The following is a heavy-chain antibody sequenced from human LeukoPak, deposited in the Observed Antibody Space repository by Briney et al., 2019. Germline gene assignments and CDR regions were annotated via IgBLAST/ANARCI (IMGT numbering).Heavy chain of an antibody. CDR3: AKDPRSSGPSGIDY. J-gene: IGHJ4*02. D-gene: IGHD6-19*01. CDR2: ISGSGGST. CDR1: GFTFSSYA. Sequence: GGSLRLSCAASGFTFSSYAMSWVRQAPGKGLEWVSAISGSGGSTYYADSGKGRFTISRDNSKNTLYLQMNSLRAEDTAVYYCAKDPRSSGPSGIDYWGQGTLVTVSS. V-gene: IGHV3-23*01.